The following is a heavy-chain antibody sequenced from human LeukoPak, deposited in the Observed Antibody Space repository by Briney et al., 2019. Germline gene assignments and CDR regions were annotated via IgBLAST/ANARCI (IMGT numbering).Heavy chain of an antibody. Sequence: ASVKVSCKASGYTFTSYGISWVRQAPGQGLEWMGWISAYNGNTNYAQKLQGRVTMTTDTSTSTAYMELSGLRSEDTAVYYCARDGVPTPYYYYYYYMDVWGKGTTVTISS. V-gene: IGHV1-18*01. CDR2: ISAYNGNT. D-gene: IGHD2-2*01. CDR3: ARDGVPTPYYYYYYYMDV. CDR1: GYTFTSYG. J-gene: IGHJ6*03.